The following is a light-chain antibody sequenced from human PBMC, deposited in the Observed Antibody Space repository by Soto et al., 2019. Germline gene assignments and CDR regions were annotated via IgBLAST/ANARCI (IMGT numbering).Light chain of an antibody. CDR3: QHYNSYSEA. CDR2: GAS. V-gene: IGKV3-15*01. J-gene: IGKJ1*01. Sequence: VMTQSPATLSVSPGERATLSCRASHSRRSRLAWYQQKPGQAPRLLIYGASTRATGIPARFSGSGSGTEFTLTISSLQPDDFATYYCQHYNSYSEAFGQGTKVDI. CDR1: HSRRSR.